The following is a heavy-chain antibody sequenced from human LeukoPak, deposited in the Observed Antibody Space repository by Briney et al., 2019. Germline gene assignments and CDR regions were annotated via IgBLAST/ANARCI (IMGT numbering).Heavy chain of an antibody. D-gene: IGHD3-22*01. Sequence: GGSLRLSCAASGFTFNIYAMHWVRQAPGKGLEWVGFIRSKAYGGTTEYAASVKGRFTISRDDSKSIAYLQMNSLKTEDTAVYYCTRGLKYYYDSSGYYYIGPYYFDYWGQGTLVTVSS. V-gene: IGHV3-49*04. J-gene: IGHJ4*02. CDR1: GFTFNIYA. CDR2: IRSKAYGGTT. CDR3: TRGLKYYYDSSGYYYIGPYYFDY.